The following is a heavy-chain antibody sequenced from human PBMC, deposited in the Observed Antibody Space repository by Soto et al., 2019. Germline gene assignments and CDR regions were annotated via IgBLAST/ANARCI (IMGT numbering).Heavy chain of an antibody. V-gene: IGHV3-23*01. CDR3: AKDMAAGTSYYYYYGMDV. CDR2: ISGSGGST. J-gene: IGHJ6*02. Sequence: GGSLRLSCAASGFTFSSYAMSWVRQAPGKGLEWVSAISGSGGSTYYADSVKGRFTISRDDSKNTLYMQMNRLRAEDTAVYYCAKDMAAGTSYYYYYGMDVWGQGTTVTVSS. CDR1: GFTFSSYA. D-gene: IGHD6-13*01.